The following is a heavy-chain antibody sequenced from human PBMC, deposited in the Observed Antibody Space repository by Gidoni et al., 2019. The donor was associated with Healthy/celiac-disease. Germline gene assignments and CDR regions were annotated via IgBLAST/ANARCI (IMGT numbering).Heavy chain of an antibody. V-gene: IGHV3-30*03. CDR3: VRRSLLEYSSPDY. Sequence: QVQLVESGGGVVQPGRSLRLSCAASGFTFSSYGMHWVRQAPGKGLEWVAVISYDGSNKYYADSVKGRFTISRDNSKNTLYLQMNSLRAEDTAVYYCVRRSLLEYSSPDYWGQGTLVTVSS. J-gene: IGHJ4*02. CDR1: GFTFSSYG. CDR2: ISYDGSNK. D-gene: IGHD6-6*01.